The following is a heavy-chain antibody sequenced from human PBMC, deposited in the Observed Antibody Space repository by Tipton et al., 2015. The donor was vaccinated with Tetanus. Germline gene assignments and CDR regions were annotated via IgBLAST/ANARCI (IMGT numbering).Heavy chain of an antibody. CDR3: TKDTSPGGLDY. V-gene: IGHV3-30*18. Sequence: SLRLSCVASGFTFSNYGMHWVRQSPGKGLEWVAVMSYHGTKEYYVDSVKGRFTISRDNSKNTVYLQMSSLRGEDTAVYYCTKDTSPGGLDYWGLGTLVTVSS. CDR1: GFTFSNYG. J-gene: IGHJ4*02. D-gene: IGHD3-10*01. CDR2: MSYHGTKE.